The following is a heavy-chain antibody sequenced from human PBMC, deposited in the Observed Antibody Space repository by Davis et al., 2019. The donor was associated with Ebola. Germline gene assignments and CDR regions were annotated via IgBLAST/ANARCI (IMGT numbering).Heavy chain of an antibody. Sequence: ASVKVSCKASGYTFTSYDINWVRQATGQGLEWMGWMNPNSGNTGYAQKFQGRVTMTRNTSISTAYMELSSLRSEDTAVYYCARGGDVLLWFGKADAFDIWGQGTMVTVSS. CDR2: MNPNSGNT. CDR1: GYTFTSYD. V-gene: IGHV1-8*01. D-gene: IGHD3-10*01. J-gene: IGHJ3*02. CDR3: ARGGDVLLWFGKADAFDI.